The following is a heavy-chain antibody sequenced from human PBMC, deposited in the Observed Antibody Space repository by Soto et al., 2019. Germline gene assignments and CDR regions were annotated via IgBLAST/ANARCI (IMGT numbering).Heavy chain of an antibody. Sequence: QVQLVQSGGEVKKPGASVKVSCKASGYTFTSYGFSWVRQAPGQGLEWMGWINGYTGNTHYAQKFQGRDTMTIDTSTSTAYMELWTLISDDTAVYYCARSWVTGKGGMDVWGQGTTVTVSS. D-gene: IGHD3-16*01. CDR2: INGYTGNT. J-gene: IGHJ6*02. CDR3: ARSWVTGKGGMDV. V-gene: IGHV1-18*01. CDR1: GYTFTSYG.